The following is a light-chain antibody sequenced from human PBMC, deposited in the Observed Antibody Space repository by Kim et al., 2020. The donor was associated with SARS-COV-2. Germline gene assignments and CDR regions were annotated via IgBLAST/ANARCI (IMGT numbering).Light chain of an antibody. CDR1: QSVSRNY. CDR3: QQYGSSPT. Sequence: EIVLTQSPGTLSLSPGERATLSCRASQSVSRNYLAWYQQKPGQAPRLLIYGASSRATGIPDRLSGSGSGTDFTLTISRLEPEDFAVFYCQQYGSSPTFGQGTKVDIK. V-gene: IGKV3-20*01. J-gene: IGKJ1*01. CDR2: GAS.